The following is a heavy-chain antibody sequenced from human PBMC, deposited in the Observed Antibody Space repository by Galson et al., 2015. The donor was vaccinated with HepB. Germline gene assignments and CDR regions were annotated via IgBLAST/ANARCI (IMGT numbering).Heavy chain of an antibody. CDR3: ARDEKITKQWLGPEYFQH. CDR1: GVSFSSNS. V-gene: IGHV3-21*01. D-gene: IGHD6-19*01. Sequence: SLRLSCAASGVSFSSNSMNWVRQAPGKGLVWVSAISSSSSYVYSAVSVKGRFTISRDNAKNSLYLQMNSLSAEDTAVYYCARDEKITKQWLGPEYFQHWGQGTLVTVSS. J-gene: IGHJ1*01. CDR2: ISSSSSYV.